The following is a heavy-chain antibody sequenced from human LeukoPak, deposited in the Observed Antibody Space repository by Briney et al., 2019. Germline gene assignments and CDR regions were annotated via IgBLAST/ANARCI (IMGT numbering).Heavy chain of an antibody. J-gene: IGHJ4*02. CDR2: ISRSGDSI. CDR3: VKGTYTAAH. V-gene: IGHV3-64D*06. Sequence: GGSLRLSCSASGFTFSSYAMHWVRQAPGKGLEYVSAISRSGDSIYYADSVKGRISISRDNSKNTLYLQMSSLRAEDTAAYYCVKGTYTAAHWGQGTLVTVSS. D-gene: IGHD1-14*01. CDR1: GFTFSSYA.